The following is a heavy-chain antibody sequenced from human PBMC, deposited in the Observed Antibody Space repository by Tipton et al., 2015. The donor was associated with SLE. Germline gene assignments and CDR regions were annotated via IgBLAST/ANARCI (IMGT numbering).Heavy chain of an antibody. CDR1: GYTLTSYG. V-gene: IGHV1-18*01. CDR2: INAGNGNT. Sequence: QLVQSGAEVKKPGASVKVSCKASGYTLTSYGISWVRQAPGQGLEWMGWINAGNGNTKYSEKFQDRLTITRDTSASTVYMELSSLRSEDTAVFYCARQPYDSSGYYYPIDYWGQGTLVTVSS. CDR3: ARQPYDSSGYYYPIDY. J-gene: IGHJ4*02. D-gene: IGHD3-22*01.